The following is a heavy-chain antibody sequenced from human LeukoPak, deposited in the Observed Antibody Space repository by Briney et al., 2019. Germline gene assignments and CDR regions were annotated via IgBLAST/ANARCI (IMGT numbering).Heavy chain of an antibody. V-gene: IGHV4-30-2*01. J-gene: IGHJ5*02. CDR2: IFQSGST. D-gene: IGHD1-1*01. Sequence: SETLSLTCAVSGGSISSGDYSWRWIRQPPGEGLERLGYIFQSGSTYYNPSLKSRVTISVDRSKNQFSLKLSSVTAADTAVYYCARVGSDWNDVRYNWFDPWGQGTLVTVSS. CDR3: ARVGSDWNDVRYNWFDP. CDR1: GGSISSGDYS.